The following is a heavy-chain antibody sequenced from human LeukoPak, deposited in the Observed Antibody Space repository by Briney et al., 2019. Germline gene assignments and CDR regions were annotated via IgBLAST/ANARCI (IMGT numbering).Heavy chain of an antibody. V-gene: IGHV1-18*01. CDR3: ARRGTYFDP. Sequence: ASVKVSCTASGYTFISYGISWVRQAPGQGLEWMGWISTLNGNTNYIPKFQGRITMTTDTSTSTAYMELRSLRSDDTAVYYCARRGTYFDPWGQGTLVSVSS. CDR1: GYTFISYG. CDR2: ISTLNGNT. J-gene: IGHJ5*02. D-gene: IGHD1-7*01.